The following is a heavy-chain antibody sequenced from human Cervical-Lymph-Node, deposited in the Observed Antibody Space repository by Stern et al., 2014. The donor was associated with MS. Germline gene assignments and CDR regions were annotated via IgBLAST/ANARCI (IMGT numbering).Heavy chain of an antibody. Sequence: QVQLVQSGAEVKKPGSSMKVSCKASGGSFSTFDIIWVRQAPGQGLELLGGISPLFGTTNYVQKFQGRVTMTAEASTSTAYMELSSLRSEDTAVYYCARHQGGIAANWGQGTLVTVSS. V-gene: IGHV1-69*12. CDR2: ISPLFGTT. J-gene: IGHJ4*02. D-gene: IGHD6-13*01. CDR3: ARHQGGIAAN. CDR1: GGSFSTFD.